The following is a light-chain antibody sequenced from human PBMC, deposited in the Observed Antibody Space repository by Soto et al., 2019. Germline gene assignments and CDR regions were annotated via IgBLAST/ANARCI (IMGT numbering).Light chain of an antibody. Sequence: EIVMTQSPATLSLSPGERATLSCRASQSVSSNLAWYQQKPGQAPRLLIYDTSNRATGIPARFSGSGSGTDFTLIISSLEPEDFAGYYGQHRANWPLTFGGGTKV. CDR2: DTS. V-gene: IGKV3-11*01. CDR1: QSVSSN. J-gene: IGKJ4*01. CDR3: QHRANWPLT.